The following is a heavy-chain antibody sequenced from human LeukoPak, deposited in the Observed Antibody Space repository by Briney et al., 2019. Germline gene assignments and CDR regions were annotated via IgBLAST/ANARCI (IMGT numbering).Heavy chain of an antibody. J-gene: IGHJ4*02. CDR2: IIPIFGTA. D-gene: IGHD4-23*01. CDR3: ARGRGDYGGNTGFDY. Sequence: SVKVSCKASGGTSSSYAISWVRQAPGQGLEWMGGIIPIFGTANYAQKFQGRVTITTDESTSTAYMELSSLRSEDTAVYYCARGRGDYGGNTGFDYWGQGTLVTVSS. V-gene: IGHV1-69*05. CDR1: GGTSSSYA.